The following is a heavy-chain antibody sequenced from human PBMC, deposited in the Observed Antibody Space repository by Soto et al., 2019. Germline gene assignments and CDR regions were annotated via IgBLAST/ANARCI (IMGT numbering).Heavy chain of an antibody. J-gene: IGHJ4*02. D-gene: IGHD5-12*01. CDR2: ISAYNGNQ. V-gene: IGHV1-18*01. CDR3: ARQSGYDGPENDAGGNY. CDR1: GYTFTSYG. Sequence: QVQLVQSGAEVKKPGASVKVSCKASGYTFTSYGISWVRQAPGQGLEWMGWISAYNGNQNNAQKLKGRVTMTPDTSTSTAYVELRSLRSDDTAVYYCARQSGYDGPENDAGGNYWGQGTLVTVSS.